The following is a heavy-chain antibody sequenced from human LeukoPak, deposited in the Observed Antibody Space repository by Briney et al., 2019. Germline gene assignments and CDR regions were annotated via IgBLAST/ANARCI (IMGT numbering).Heavy chain of an antibody. D-gene: IGHD6-6*01. CDR1: GFTFSSYA. CDR3: ARDPLRGLAARRTYYFDY. J-gene: IGHJ4*02. V-gene: IGHV3-66*02. Sequence: GGSLRLSCAASGFTFSSYAMSWVRQAPGKGLEWVSVIYGGGSTYYADSVKGRFTISRDNSKNTLYLQMNSLRAEDTAVYYCARDPLRGLAARRTYYFDYWGQGTLVTVSS. CDR2: IYGGGST.